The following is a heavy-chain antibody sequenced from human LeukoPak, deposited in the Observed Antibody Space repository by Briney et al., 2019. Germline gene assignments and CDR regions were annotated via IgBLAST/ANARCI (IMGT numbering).Heavy chain of an antibody. J-gene: IGHJ3*02. V-gene: IGHV3-33*01. D-gene: IGHD2-15*01. CDR1: GFTFSSYG. Sequence: GGSLRLSCAASGFTFSSYGMHWVRQAPGKGLEWVAVIWYDGSNKYYADSVKGRFTISRDNSKNTLYLQMNSLRAEDTAVYYCARDPFLGYRPDFAFDIWGQGTMATVSS. CDR2: IWYDGSNK. CDR3: ARDPFLGYRPDFAFDI.